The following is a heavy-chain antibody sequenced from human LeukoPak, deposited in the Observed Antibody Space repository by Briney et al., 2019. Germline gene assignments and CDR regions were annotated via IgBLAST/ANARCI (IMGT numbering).Heavy chain of an antibody. Sequence: GGSLRLSCAASGFIFSSYWMAWVRQASGKGLEWVGRIRSKANSYATAYAASVKGRFTISRDDSKNTAYLQMNSLKTEDTAVYYCTRQILGMVRGMHYMDVWGKGTTVTISS. CDR3: TRQILGMVRGMHYMDV. CDR2: IRSKANSYAT. D-gene: IGHD3-10*01. CDR1: GFIFSSYW. V-gene: IGHV3-73*01. J-gene: IGHJ6*03.